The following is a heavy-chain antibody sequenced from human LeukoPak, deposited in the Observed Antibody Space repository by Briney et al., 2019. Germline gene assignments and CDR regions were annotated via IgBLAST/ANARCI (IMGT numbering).Heavy chain of an antibody. V-gene: IGHV1-18*01. D-gene: IGHD3-10*01. Sequence: ASVKVSCKATGYTFTSYGISWVRPAPAQGLEWMGWISAYNDNTNYAQKLQGRVTMTTDTSTSTAYMEPRSLRSDDTAVYYCARDLGASRGIDYWGQGTLVTVSS. CDR3: ARDLGASRGIDY. CDR2: ISAYNDNT. CDR1: GYTFTSYG. J-gene: IGHJ4*02.